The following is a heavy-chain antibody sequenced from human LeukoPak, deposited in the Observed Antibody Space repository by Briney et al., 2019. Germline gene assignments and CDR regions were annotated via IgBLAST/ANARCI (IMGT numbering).Heavy chain of an antibody. CDR1: GFTFSDYY. J-gene: IGHJ5*02. CDR2: ISKNGKTI. D-gene: IGHD2-21*01. Sequence: GGSLRLSCAASGFTFSDYYMSWIRQAPGKGLEWLSYISKNGKTIYYADSVKGRFTISRDDAKKSVYLQMNSLRAEDTAVYYCATTGLLGDIPWGQGTLVTVSS. CDR3: ATTGLLGDIP. V-gene: IGHV3-11*01.